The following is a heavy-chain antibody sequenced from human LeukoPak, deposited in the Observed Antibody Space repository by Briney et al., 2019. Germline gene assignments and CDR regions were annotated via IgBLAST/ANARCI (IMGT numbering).Heavy chain of an antibody. CDR2: IYYSGST. V-gene: IGHV4-39*07. J-gene: IGHJ4*02. Sequence: PSETLSLTCTVSGGSISSSSYYWGWIRQPPGKGLEWIGSIYYSGSTYYNPSLKSRVTISVDTSKNQFSLKLSSVTAADTAVYYCARGYYDILTGYYRPTYYFDYWGQGTLVTVSS. CDR3: ARGYYDILTGYYRPTYYFDY. D-gene: IGHD3-9*01. CDR1: GGSISSSSYY.